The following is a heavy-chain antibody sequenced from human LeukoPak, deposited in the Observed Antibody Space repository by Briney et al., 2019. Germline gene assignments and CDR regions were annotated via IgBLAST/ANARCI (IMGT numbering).Heavy chain of an antibody. CDR1: GFTFSSYE. Sequence: GGSLRLSCAASGFTFSSYEMNWVRQAPGKGLEWVSYISSGSTIYDPDSVMGRFTISRDNAKNSLYLQMNSLRAEDTAVYYCARESIAVAGAPFDYWGQGTLVTVSS. CDR3: ARESIAVAGAPFDY. J-gene: IGHJ4*02. V-gene: IGHV3-48*03. CDR2: ISSGSTI. D-gene: IGHD6-19*01.